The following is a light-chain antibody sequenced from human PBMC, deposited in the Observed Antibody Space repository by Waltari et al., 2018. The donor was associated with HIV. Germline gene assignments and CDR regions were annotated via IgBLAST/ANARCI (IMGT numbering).Light chain of an antibody. CDR2: DVI. J-gene: IGLJ2*01. CDR3: SSHAGSKVV. V-gene: IGLV2-8*01. Sequence: QSALTQPPSASGSPGQSVTLSCTGTSSDVGGYNYVSWHQQPPGKAPKLMIYDVIKSPSGGPDRVAGSKSGNTASLTVSGLQPEDEADYYCSSHAGSKVVFGGGTRLTVL. CDR1: SSDVGGYNY.